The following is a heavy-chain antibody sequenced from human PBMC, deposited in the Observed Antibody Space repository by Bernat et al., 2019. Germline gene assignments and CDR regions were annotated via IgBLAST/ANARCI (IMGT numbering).Heavy chain of an antibody. CDR3: ARQDDFWSGFVV. CDR2: VYSDGST. D-gene: IGHD3-3*01. Sequence: EVQLVESGGGSVQPGASLRLSCAASGFTFSKSWMGWVRQAPGKGLEWVSIVYSDGSTYYADSVKGSFTSSRDNSKNTVFLQMSSLRVDDMAVYYCARQDDFWSGFVVWGQGTLVTVSS. CDR1: GFTFSKSW. V-gene: IGHV3-66*04. J-gene: IGHJ5*02.